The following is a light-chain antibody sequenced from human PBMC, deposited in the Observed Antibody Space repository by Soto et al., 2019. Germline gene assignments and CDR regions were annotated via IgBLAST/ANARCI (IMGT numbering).Light chain of an antibody. CDR2: GAS. V-gene: IGKV1-9*01. CDR3: QQLNSFPIP. Sequence: IQLTQSPSSLSASVGDRVTITCRASQDINIFLAWYQQKPGKAPKLLIYGASTLQSGVPSRFSGSGSRTDFTLTISVLQPEYFATYYCQQLNSFPIPFGPGTKVDIK. CDR1: QDINIF. J-gene: IGKJ3*01.